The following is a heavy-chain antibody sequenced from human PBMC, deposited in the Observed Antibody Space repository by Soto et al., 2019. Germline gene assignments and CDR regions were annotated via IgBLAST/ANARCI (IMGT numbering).Heavy chain of an antibody. V-gene: IGHV1-18*04. Sequence: ASVKVSCKASGYTFTSYGISWVRQAPGQGLEWMGWISAYNGNTNYAQKLQGRVTMTTDTSTSTAYMELRSLRSDDTAVYYCARDRGYSGYDFGTFDYWGQGNLVTVSS. CDR3: ARDRGYSGYDFGTFDY. CDR2: ISAYNGNT. J-gene: IGHJ4*02. D-gene: IGHD5-12*01. CDR1: GYTFTSYG.